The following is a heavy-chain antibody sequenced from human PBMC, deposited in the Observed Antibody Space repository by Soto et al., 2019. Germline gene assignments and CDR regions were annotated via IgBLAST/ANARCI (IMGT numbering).Heavy chain of an antibody. Sequence: QVQLVQSGAEVKKPGSSVKVSCKASGGTFSSYAISWVRQAPGQGLEWMGGISPIFGTANYAQKFQGRVTITAEESTSTAYMELSSVRSEDTAVYYCARDRNPRLLPVVTVLHGVGAFDIWGQGTMVTVSS. CDR1: GGTFSSYA. CDR3: ARDRNPRLLPVVTVLHGVGAFDI. CDR2: ISPIFGTA. J-gene: IGHJ3*02. V-gene: IGHV1-69*12. D-gene: IGHD2-15*01.